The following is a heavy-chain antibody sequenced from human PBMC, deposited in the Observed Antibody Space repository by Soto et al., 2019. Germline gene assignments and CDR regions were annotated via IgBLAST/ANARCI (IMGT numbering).Heavy chain of an antibody. V-gene: IGHV1-18*01. CDR3: ARDKGYYDFWSGYPWGYFDY. D-gene: IGHD3-3*01. CDR2: ISAYNGNT. CDR1: GYTFTSYG. Sequence: QVQLVQSGAEVKKPGASVKVSCKASGYTFTSYGISWVRQAPGQGLEGMGWISAYNGNTNYAQKLQGRVTMTTDTSTSTAYMELRSLRSDDTAVYYCARDKGYYDFWSGYPWGYFDYWGQGTLVTVSS. J-gene: IGHJ4*02.